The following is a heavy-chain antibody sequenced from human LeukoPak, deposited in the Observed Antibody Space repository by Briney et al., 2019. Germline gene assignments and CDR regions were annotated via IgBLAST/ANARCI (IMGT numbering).Heavy chain of an antibody. Sequence: SETLSLTCTVSGGSISSSSYYWGWIRQPPGKGLEWIGSIYYSGSTYYNPSLKSRVTISVDTSKNQFSLKLSSVTAADTAVYYCARLTHHYGSGSRIDYWGQGTLVTVSS. CDR1: GGSISSSSYY. CDR3: ARLTHHYGSGSRIDY. J-gene: IGHJ4*02. D-gene: IGHD3-10*01. CDR2: IYYSGST. V-gene: IGHV4-39*01.